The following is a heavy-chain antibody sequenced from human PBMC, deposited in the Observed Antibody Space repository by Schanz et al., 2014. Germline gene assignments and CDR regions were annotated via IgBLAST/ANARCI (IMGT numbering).Heavy chain of an antibody. CDR1: GFTFSTHA. CDR3: VRERTNYGGNSYFFDH. V-gene: IGHV3-23*01. J-gene: IGHJ4*02. CDR2: ISGDHRNT. Sequence: EMQLLESGGGLIQPGGSLRLSCAASGFTFSTHAMSWVRQAPGKGLEWVSSISGDHRNTFYADSVKGRFTISRDNSKNTLYLQMNSLRAEDTAIYYCVRERTNYGGNSYFFDHWGQGTLVTVSS. D-gene: IGHD2-21*02.